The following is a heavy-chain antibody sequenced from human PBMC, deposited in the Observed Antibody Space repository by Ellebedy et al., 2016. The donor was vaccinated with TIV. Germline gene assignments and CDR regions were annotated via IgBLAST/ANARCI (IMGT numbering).Heavy chain of an antibody. CDR2: IRQEGDEI. D-gene: IGHD4-17*01. CDR3: ARGASYGDYAVQVNPWFDP. V-gene: IGHV3-7*04. CDR1: GFNFRSYW. J-gene: IGHJ5*02. Sequence: GGSPRLSCAASGFNFRSYWMTWVRQAPGKGREWVAKIRQEGDEIYYVESVKGRFTISRDNAKNSLFLQMNSLRVEDTAVYYCARGASYGDYAVQVNPWFDPWGQGTLVTVSS.